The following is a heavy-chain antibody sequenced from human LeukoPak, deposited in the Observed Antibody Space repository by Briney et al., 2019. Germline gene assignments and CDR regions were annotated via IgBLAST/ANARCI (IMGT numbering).Heavy chain of an antibody. J-gene: IGHJ6*03. CDR2: INDSGTI. V-gene: IGHV4-34*01. Sequence: SETLSLTCAVYGGSFSNYYWSWIRQSPGKGLEWIGEINDSGTINCNPSPMSRVTISVDKSKNQFSLKLSSATAADTAVYYCARRWNYGRNYYIDVWGKGATVSVSS. D-gene: IGHD1-7*01. CDR1: GGSFSNYY. CDR3: ARRWNYGRNYYIDV.